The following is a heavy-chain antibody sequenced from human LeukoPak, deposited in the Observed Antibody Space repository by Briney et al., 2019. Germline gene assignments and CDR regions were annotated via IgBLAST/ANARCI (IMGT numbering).Heavy chain of an antibody. J-gene: IGHJ4*02. CDR3: ARIWELLDY. V-gene: IGHV3-48*03. D-gene: IGHD1-26*01. CDR1: GFTFSSYE. Sequence: GGSLRLSCAASGFTFSSYEMNWVRQAPGKGLEWVSYISSSGSTIYYADSVKGRFTISRDNAKNSLYLQMNSLRAEDTAVYYCARIWELLDYWGQGTLVTVSS. CDR2: ISSSGSTI.